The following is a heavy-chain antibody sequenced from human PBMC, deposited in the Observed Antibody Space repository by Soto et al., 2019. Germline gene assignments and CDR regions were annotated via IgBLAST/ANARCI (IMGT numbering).Heavy chain of an antibody. CDR2: INHSGST. J-gene: IGHJ4*02. V-gene: IGHV4-34*01. D-gene: IGHD4-17*01. CDR1: GGSFSGYY. Sequence: QVQLQQWGAGLLKPSETLSLTCAVYGGSFSGYYWSWIRQPPGKGLEWIGEINHSGSTNYNPSLKSRVTISVDTSKNQFSLRLSSVTAADTAVYYCARGGLRGSGGKYYLDYWGQGSLVTVSS. CDR3: ARGGLRGSGGKYYLDY.